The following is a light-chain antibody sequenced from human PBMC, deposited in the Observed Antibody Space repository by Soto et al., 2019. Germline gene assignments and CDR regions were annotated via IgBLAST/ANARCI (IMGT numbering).Light chain of an antibody. J-gene: IGKJ1*01. CDR1: QTFSYW. CDR3: QQYKSYSPT. Sequence: DIQMTQSPSTLSASVGDRVTITCRASQTFSYWLAWYQQKPGEAPRLLISDASHLESGVPSRFSGSGSGREFPLTISSLQPDEFATYSFQQYKSYSPTFGQGTKVEIK. CDR2: DAS. V-gene: IGKV1-5*01.